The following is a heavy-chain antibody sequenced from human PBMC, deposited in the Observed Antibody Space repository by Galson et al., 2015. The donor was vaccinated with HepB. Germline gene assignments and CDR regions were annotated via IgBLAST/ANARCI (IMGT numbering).Heavy chain of an antibody. Sequence: SANVSSKVSGYRPSVFGISGGRQDPRRGLEWMVCISIHNGNTKYAQNFQRRVTMTTDTSTTTAYMELRHLRYDDTALYYCVRVYVVTTKRWFDPWGQGTLVTVSS. J-gene: IGHJ5*02. V-gene: IGHV1-18*01. D-gene: IGHD2-21*02. CDR3: VRVYVVTTKRWFDP. CDR2: ISIHNGNT. CDR1: GYRPSVFG.